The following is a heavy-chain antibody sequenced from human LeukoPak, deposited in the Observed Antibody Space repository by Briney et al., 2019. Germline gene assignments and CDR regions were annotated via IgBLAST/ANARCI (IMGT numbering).Heavy chain of an antibody. CDR3: TEEGRYSSGWYGGYGV. J-gene: IGHJ3*01. CDR1: GFSFTNAR. CDR2: IKSETDGGTT. D-gene: IGHD6-19*01. Sequence: PGRSLRLSCAASGFSFTNARMSWVRQAPGKGQEWVGRIKSETDGGTTDYPAPVKGRFTISRDDSKATLYLQMNSLKTEDTRVYYCTEEGRYSSGWYGGYGVGGQGTMVTVSS. V-gene: IGHV3-15*01.